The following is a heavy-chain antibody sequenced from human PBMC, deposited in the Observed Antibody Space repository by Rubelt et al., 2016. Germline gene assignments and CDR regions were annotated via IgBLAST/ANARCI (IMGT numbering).Heavy chain of an antibody. CDR1: GGSFSGYY. V-gene: IGHV4-34*10. Sequence: QMQLQESGPGLVKPPETLSLTCAVYGGSFSGYYWRWIRQPPGKGLEWIGEINHSGSTNYNPSLKSRVTISVDTSKNQFYPRLNLGTAADTAGYYWARGGYSSSWYWVYWGQGTLVTVSS. D-gene: IGHD6-13*01. J-gene: IGHJ4*02. CDR3: ARGGYSSSWYWVY. CDR2: INHSGST.